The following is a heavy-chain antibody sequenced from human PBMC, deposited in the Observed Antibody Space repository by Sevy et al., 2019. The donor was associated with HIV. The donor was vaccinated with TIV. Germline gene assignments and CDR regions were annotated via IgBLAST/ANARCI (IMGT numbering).Heavy chain of an antibody. D-gene: IGHD3-3*01. CDR1: GFTFSSYA. V-gene: IGHV3-23*01. CDR2: ISCSGGST. Sequence: GGSLRLSCAASGFTFSSYAMSWVRQAPGKGLEWVSAISCSGGSTYYADSVKGRFTISRDNSKNTLYLQMNSLRAEDRAVYYCAKEDFWSGYYSNLDYWGQGTLVTVSS. CDR3: AKEDFWSGYYSNLDY. J-gene: IGHJ4*02.